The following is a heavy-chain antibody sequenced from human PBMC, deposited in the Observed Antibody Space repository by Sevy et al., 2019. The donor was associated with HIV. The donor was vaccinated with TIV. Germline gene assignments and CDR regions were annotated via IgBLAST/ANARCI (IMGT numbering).Heavy chain of an antibody. D-gene: IGHD3-3*01. CDR2: IYYSGST. CDR3: ARHVLGFLEWTRRVFRFDP. Sequence: SETLSLTCTVSGGSIISSSYYWGWIRQPPGKGLEWLGSIYYSGSTYYNPSLKSRVTISVDTSKNQFSLKLSSVTAADAAVYYCARHVLGFLEWTRRVFRFDPWGQGTLVTVSS. J-gene: IGHJ5*02. V-gene: IGHV4-39*01. CDR1: GGSIISSSYY.